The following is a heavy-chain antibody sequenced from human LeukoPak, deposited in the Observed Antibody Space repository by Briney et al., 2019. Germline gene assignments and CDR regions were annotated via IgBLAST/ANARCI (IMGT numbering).Heavy chain of an antibody. CDR1: GGSISSHY. CDR2: IYYSGST. D-gene: IGHD5-18*01. CDR3: ARGRGYSYGYDTYYYYYYMDV. Sequence: SETLSLTCTVSGGSISSHYWSWIRQPPGKGLEWIGYIYYSGSTNYNPSLKSRVTISVDTSKNQFSLKLSSVTAADTAVYYCARGRGYSYGYDTYYYYYYMDVWGKGTTVTVSS. V-gene: IGHV4-59*11. J-gene: IGHJ6*03.